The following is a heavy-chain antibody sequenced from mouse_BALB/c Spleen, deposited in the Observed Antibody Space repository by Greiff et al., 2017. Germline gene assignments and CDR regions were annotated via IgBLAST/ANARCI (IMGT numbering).Heavy chain of an antibody. J-gene: IGHJ3*01. D-gene: IGHD1-1*01. CDR2: IDPANGNT. CDR1: GFNIKDTY. Sequence: VQLQQSGAELVKPGASVKLSCTASGFNIKDTYMHWVKQRPEQGLEWIGGIDPANGNTKYDPKFQGKATITADTSSNTAYLQLSSLTSESTAVYYWARSMTTEVATDYWGQGTLVTVSA. V-gene: IGHV14-3*02. CDR3: ARSMTTEVATDY.